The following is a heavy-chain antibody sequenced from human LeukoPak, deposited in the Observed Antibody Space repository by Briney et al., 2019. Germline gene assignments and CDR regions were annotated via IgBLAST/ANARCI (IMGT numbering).Heavy chain of an antibody. CDR1: GFTFSNYS. CDR2: IRSSSSTI. D-gene: IGHD2-15*01. J-gene: IGHJ4*02. Sequence: GGSLRLSCAASGFTFSNYSMNWVRQAPGKGLEWISYIRSSSSTIYYADSVKGRFTISRDNVKNSVYLQMNSLRAEDTAVYYCARQLGYCSDGTCYFDYWGQGTLVTVSS. CDR3: ARQLGYCSDGTCYFDY. V-gene: IGHV3-48*01.